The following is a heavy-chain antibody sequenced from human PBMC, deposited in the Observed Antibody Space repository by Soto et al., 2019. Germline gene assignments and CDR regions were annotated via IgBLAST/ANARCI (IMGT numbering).Heavy chain of an antibody. J-gene: IGHJ3*02. CDR3: ARGAYAYGDYVDAFDI. CDR1: GFTFSNYW. Sequence: EVQLVESGGGLVQPGGSLRLSCVVSGFTFSNYWMSWVRQAPGKGLEWVADIKQDGSEKYYVDSVKGRFTISRDNAKNCLYLQMNSLRSEDTAMYYCARGAYAYGDYVDAFDIWGQGTMVTVSS. D-gene: IGHD4-17*01. CDR2: IKQDGSEK. V-gene: IGHV3-7*01.